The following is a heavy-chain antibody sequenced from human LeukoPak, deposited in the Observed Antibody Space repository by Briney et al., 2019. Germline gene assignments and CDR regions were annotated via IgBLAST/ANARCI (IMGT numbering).Heavy chain of an antibody. CDR3: ARDTIFGVVNLGY. Sequence: ASVKVSCKASGGTFSSYAISWVRQAPGQGLEWMGGIIPIFGTANYAQKFQGRVTITRDTSASTAYMELSSLRSEDTAVYYCARDTIFGVVNLGYWGQGTLVTVSS. D-gene: IGHD3-3*01. CDR2: IIPIFGTA. V-gene: IGHV1-69*05. J-gene: IGHJ4*02. CDR1: GGTFSSYA.